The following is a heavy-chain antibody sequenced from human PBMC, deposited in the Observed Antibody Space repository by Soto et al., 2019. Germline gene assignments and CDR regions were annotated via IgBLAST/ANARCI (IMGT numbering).Heavy chain of an antibody. J-gene: IGHJ5*02. CDR2: IYYSGTT. Sequence: QVQLQESGPGLVKPSQTLSLTCTVSGGSISSGDYYWSWIRQPPGKGLEWIGYIYYSGTTYYNPSLRGRVTISVATSKNQFSLKLSSVTAADTAVYYCARERPDGARLDPWGQGTLVTVSS. CDR3: ARERPDGARLDP. D-gene: IGHD6-6*01. CDR1: GGSISSGDYY. V-gene: IGHV4-30-4*01.